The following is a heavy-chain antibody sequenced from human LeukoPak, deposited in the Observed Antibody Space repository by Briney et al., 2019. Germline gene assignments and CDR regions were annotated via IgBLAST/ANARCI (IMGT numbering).Heavy chain of an antibody. CDR3: ARVYDFWSGYLPDY. J-gene: IGHJ4*02. D-gene: IGHD3-3*01. V-gene: IGHV4-39*07. CDR1: GGSISSSSYY. CDR2: ISYSGST. Sequence: PSETLSLTCTVSGGSISSSSYYWGWIRQPPGKGLEWIGSISYSGSTNYNPSLKSRVTISVDTSKNQFSLKLSSVTAADTAVYYCARVYDFWSGYLPDYWGQGTLVTVSS.